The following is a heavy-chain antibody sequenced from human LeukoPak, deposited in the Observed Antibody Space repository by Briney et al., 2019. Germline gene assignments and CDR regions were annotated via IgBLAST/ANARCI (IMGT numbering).Heavy chain of an antibody. CDR3: ARDMDTSGYNFDY. J-gene: IGHJ4*02. D-gene: IGHD5-12*01. V-gene: IGHV3-21*01. CDR2: ISSSSSYI. CDR1: GFTFSSYS. Sequence: PGGSLRLSCAASGFTFSSYSMNWVRQAPGKGLEWVSSISSSSSYIYYADSVKGRFTISRDNAKNSLYLQMNSLRDEDTAVYYCARDMDTSGYNFDYWGQGTLVTVSS.